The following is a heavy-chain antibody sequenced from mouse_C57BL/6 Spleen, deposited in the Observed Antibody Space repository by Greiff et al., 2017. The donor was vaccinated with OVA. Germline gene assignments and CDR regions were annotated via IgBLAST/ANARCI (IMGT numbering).Heavy chain of an antibody. CDR2: IHPNSGST. J-gene: IGHJ4*01. Sequence: QVQLQQPGAELVKPGASVKLSCKASGYTFTSYWMHWVKQRPGQGLEWIGMIHPNSGSTNYNEKFKSKATLTVDKSSSTAYMQLSSLTSEDSAVYYCARFMGFGAMDYWGQGTSVTVSS. CDR1: GYTFTSYW. D-gene: IGHD1-1*01. CDR3: ARFMGFGAMDY. V-gene: IGHV1-64*01.